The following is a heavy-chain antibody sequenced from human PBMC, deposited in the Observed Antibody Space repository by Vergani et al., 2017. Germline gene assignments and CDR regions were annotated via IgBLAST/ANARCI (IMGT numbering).Heavy chain of an antibody. J-gene: IGHJ6*03. CDR1: GYTFTSYY. CDR3: ARDAIESSSSSETRDYYYYYYMDV. D-gene: IGHD6-6*01. Sequence: QVQLVQSGAEVKKPGASVKVSCKASGYTFTSYYMHWVRQAPGQGLEWMGIINPSGGSTSYAQKFQGRVTMTRDTSTSTVYMELSSLSSDDTAVYYCARDAIESSSSSETRDYYYYYYMDVWGKGTTVTVSS. V-gene: IGHV1-46*03. CDR2: INPSGGST.